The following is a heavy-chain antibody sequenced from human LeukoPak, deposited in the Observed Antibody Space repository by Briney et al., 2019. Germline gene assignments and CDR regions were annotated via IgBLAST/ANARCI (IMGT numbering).Heavy chain of an antibody. Sequence: SETLSLTCTVSGGSISIYYWSWIRQPAGKGLEWIGYIYYSGSTNYNPSLKSRVTISVDTSKNQFSLKLSSVTAADTAVYYCARAGDFGDFWSGYGGSYWFDPWGQGTLVTVSS. V-gene: IGHV4-59*01. J-gene: IGHJ5*02. CDR2: IYYSGST. CDR3: ARAGDFGDFWSGYGGSYWFDP. D-gene: IGHD3-3*01. CDR1: GGSISIYY.